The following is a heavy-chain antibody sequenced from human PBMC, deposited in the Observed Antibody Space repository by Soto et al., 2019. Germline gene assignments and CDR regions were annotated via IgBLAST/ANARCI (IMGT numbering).Heavy chain of an antibody. D-gene: IGHD3-9*01. CDR1: GFSLSSSAVGVG. Sequence: SGPTLVNPTQTLTLTCTFSGFSLSSSAVGVGVGWIRQPPGKALEWLALIYWDDDKRNSPALKSRLTITMDTYQNQVVLTITKMDAVDTATYYCVHWGTGTDGTIFVDYWGLGTLVTVSS. V-gene: IGHV2-5*02. CDR2: IYWDDDK. J-gene: IGHJ4*02. CDR3: VHWGTGTDGTIFVDY.